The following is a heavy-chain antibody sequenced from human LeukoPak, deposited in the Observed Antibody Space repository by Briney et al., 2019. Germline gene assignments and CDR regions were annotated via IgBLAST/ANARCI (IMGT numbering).Heavy chain of an antibody. CDR1: GFTFSSYA. CDR3: AKDMGLRYFDWSGPGWFDP. J-gene: IGHJ5*02. Sequence: QPGGSLRLSCAASGFTFSSYAMSWVRQAPGKGLEWVSAISGSGGSTYYADSVKGRFTISRDNSKNSLYLQMNSLRTEDTALYYCAKDMGLRYFDWSGPGWFDPWGQGTLVTVSS. CDR2: ISGSGGST. V-gene: IGHV3-23*01. D-gene: IGHD3-9*01.